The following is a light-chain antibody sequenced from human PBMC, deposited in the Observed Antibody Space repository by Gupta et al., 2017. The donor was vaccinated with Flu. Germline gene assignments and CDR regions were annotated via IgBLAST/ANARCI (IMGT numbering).Light chain of an antibody. CDR3: SSFTSRSTLV. Sequence: QSALTQPASVSGSPGQSITISCTGTSSDVGGYKFVSWYQQHPGKAPKLMIYEVSNRPLGVSNRFSGSKSGNTASLTISGLQAEDEADYYCSSFTSRSTLVFGTGTKVTVV. CDR1: SSDVGGYKF. J-gene: IGLJ1*01. CDR2: EVS. V-gene: IGLV2-14*01.